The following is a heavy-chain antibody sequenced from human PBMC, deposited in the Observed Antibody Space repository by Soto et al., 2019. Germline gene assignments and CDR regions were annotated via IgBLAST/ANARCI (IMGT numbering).Heavy chain of an antibody. Sequence: SETLSLTCTVSGGSIISGVYYWSWIRQSPGKGLEWVGYMYYGRSTNYNPSLKSRVTISGDTSKNQFSLKLSSVTAADTAVYYCARSTGYGDSYFDYWGQGILVTVSS. CDR2: MYYGRST. J-gene: IGHJ4*02. CDR3: ARSTGYGDSYFDY. CDR1: GGSIISGVYY. D-gene: IGHD4-17*01. V-gene: IGHV4-61*08.